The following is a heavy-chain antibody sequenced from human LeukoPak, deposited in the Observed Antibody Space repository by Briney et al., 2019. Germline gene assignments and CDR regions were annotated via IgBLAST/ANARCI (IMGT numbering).Heavy chain of an antibody. J-gene: IGHJ4*02. Sequence: GGSLRLSCAASGFTFSSYWMHWVRQAPGKGLVWVSRINTDGSSTSYADSVKGRFTISRDNAKNTLYLQMNSLRAEDTAVYYCARPDRGSGSYYNPVDYWGQGTLVTVSS. CDR1: GFTFSSYW. V-gene: IGHV3-74*01. D-gene: IGHD3-10*01. CDR2: INTDGSST. CDR3: ARPDRGSGSYYNPVDY.